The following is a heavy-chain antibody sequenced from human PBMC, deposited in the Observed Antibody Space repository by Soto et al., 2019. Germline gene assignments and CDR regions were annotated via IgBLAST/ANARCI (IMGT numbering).Heavy chain of an antibody. CDR1: GFTFSSYW. CDR3: ACGISTAEVVFDY. J-gene: IGHJ4*02. CDR2: VNSDGSST. V-gene: IGHV3-74*01. Sequence: GGSLRLSCAASGFTFSSYWMHWVRQAPGKGLVWVSRVNSDGSSTSYADSVKGRFTISRDNAKNTLYLQMNSLRAEDTAIYYCACGISTAEVVFDYWGQGTLVTVSS. D-gene: IGHD6-13*01.